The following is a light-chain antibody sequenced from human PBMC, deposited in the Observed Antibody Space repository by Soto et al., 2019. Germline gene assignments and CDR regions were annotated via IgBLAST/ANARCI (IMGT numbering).Light chain of an antibody. J-gene: IGKJ1*01. CDR1: ESVTSTY. CDR3: LQYGSSPRT. Sequence: IALTQSPGTLSLSPGERATFSCRASESVTSTYLAWYQQRPGQPPRLVIYGASTRATDIPDRFSGSGSGTDFTLTISRLEPEDFAVYYCLQYGSSPRTFGQGTKVDIK. CDR2: GAS. V-gene: IGKV3-20*01.